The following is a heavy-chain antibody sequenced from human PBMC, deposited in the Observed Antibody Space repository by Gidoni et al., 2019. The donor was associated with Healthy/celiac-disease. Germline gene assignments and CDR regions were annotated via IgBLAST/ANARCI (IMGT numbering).Heavy chain of an antibody. D-gene: IGHD2-15*01. CDR2: IIPICGTA. CDR3: ARGSPAVASYWYFDL. Sequence: QVQLVQSGAEVKKPGSSVQVSCKASGGTFSSYAISWVRQAPGQGLEWMGGIIPICGTANYAQKFQGRVTITADESTSTAYMGRSSLRSEDTAVYYCARGSPAVASYWYFDLWGRGTLVTVSS. V-gene: IGHV1-69*01. CDR1: GGTFSSYA. J-gene: IGHJ2*01.